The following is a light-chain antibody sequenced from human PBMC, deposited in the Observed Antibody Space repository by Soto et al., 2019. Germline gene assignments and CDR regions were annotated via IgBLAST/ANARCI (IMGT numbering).Light chain of an antibody. CDR1: QSISSY. V-gene: IGKV1-39*01. CDR2: AAS. J-gene: IGKJ2*01. Sequence: DIQMTQSPSSLSASVGDRVTITCRASQSISSYLNGYQQKPGKAPKLLIYAASSLQSGVPSRFSGSGSGTDFTLTISSLQPEDFATYYCQQSYSTLMYTFGQGNKLDIK. CDR3: QQSYSTLMYT.